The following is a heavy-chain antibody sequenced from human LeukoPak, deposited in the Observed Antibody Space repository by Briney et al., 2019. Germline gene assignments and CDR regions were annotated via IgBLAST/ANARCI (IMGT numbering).Heavy chain of an antibody. CDR3: ARLKDDVTKLDY. CDR1: GFTFRTYW. J-gene: IGHJ4*02. Sequence: GGSLRLSCAASGFTFRTYWMSWVRQPPRKGLDWVASINQDEGQKRYVDSVQGRFTISRDNTKNSLFLQMNSLRAEDTAVYYCARLKDDVTKLDYWGQGTLVTVSS. CDR2: INQDEGQK. D-gene: IGHD2-8*01. V-gene: IGHV3-7*01.